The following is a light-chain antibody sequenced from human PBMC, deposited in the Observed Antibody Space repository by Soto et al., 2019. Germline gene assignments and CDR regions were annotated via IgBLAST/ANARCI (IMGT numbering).Light chain of an antibody. V-gene: IGKV1-6*01. CDR2: AAS. CDR3: LQGYNYPPT. J-gene: IGKJ1*01. Sequence: AIQMTQSPSSLSASVGDRVTITCRASQGIRNELGWYQQKPGNAPKLLIYAASSLQSGVPSRFSGSGSGTDFTLAMSSVQPEDFATYYCLQGYNYPPTFGQGTKVEIK. CDR1: QGIRNE.